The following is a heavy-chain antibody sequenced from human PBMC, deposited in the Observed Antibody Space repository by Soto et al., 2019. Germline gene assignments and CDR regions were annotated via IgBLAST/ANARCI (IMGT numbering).Heavy chain of an antibody. V-gene: IGHV4-4*01. CDR2: MSHIGSV. CDR1: GVSIGSNYY. Sequence: QVLLQESGPGLVQPSGTLSLSCVVSGVSIGSNYYWGWVRQPPGKGLEWLGAMSHIGSVNYNPSRPSRVTLSMDKSQKQFSQKLTSVTAADTAVSCCARSPAWCAIDYWGQGTLVLVSS. J-gene: IGHJ4*02. D-gene: IGHD2-8*02. CDR3: ARSPAWCAIDY.